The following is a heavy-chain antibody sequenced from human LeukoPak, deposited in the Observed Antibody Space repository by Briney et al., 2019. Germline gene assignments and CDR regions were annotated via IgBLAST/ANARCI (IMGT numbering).Heavy chain of an antibody. V-gene: IGHV1-3*01. CDR3: ARKGYRDCHGMDV. Sequence: VASVKVSCKASGYVFTNFAIHWVRQAPGQRLEWMGWIDAGNGNAKYSRKFQGRVIITRDTSASTVYMELSSLRSEDTALYYCARKGYRDCHGMDVWGQGTTVTVSS. CDR1: GYVFTNFA. CDR2: IDAGNGNA. J-gene: IGHJ6*02. D-gene: IGHD5-18*01.